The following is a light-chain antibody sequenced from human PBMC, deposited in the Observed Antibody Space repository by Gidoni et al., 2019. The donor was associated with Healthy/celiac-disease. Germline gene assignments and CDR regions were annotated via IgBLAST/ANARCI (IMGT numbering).Light chain of an antibody. Sequence: DIVMTQSPLSLPVTPGEPASISCRSSQSLLHSNGYNFLDWYLQKPGQSPQLLIYWGSNRASGVPDRFSSSGSGTDSTLKISRVEAEDVGVYYCMQALQTLWTFGQGTKVEIK. V-gene: IGKV2-28*01. CDR3: MQALQTLWT. CDR1: QSLLHSNGYNF. J-gene: IGKJ1*01. CDR2: WGS.